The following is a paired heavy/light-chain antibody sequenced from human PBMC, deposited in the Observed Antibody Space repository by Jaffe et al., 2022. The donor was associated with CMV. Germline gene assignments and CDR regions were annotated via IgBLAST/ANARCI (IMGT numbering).Light chain of an antibody. CDR2: DAS. Sequence: EIVLTQSPATLSLSPGERATLSCRASQSVSSYLAWYQQKPGQAPRLLIYDASNRATGIPARFSGSGSGTDFTLTISSLEPEDFAVYYCQQRSNWPQTFGQGTKVEIK. CDR1: QSVSSY. V-gene: IGKV3-11*01. J-gene: IGKJ1*01. CDR3: QQRSNWPQT.
Heavy chain of an antibody. V-gene: IGHV3-21*01. Sequence: EVQLVESGGGLVKPGGSLRLSCAASGFTFSSYSMNWVRQAPGKGLEWVSSISSSSSYIYYADSVKGRFTISRDNAKNSLYLQMNSLRAEDTAVYYCARASYALTYYDFWSGYPDFDYWGQGTLVTVSS. CDR3: ARASYALTYYDFWSGYPDFDY. CDR2: ISSSSSYI. CDR1: GFTFSSYS. D-gene: IGHD3-3*01. J-gene: IGHJ4*02.